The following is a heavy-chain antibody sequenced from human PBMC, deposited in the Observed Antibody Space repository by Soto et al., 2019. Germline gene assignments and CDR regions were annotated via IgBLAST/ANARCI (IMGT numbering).Heavy chain of an antibody. V-gene: IGHV3-23*01. CDR3: AKDPRVSFDP. J-gene: IGHJ5*02. CDR1: GFTFSSYA. Sequence: GGSLRLSCAASGFTFSSYAMSWVRQAPGKGLEWVSAISGSGGSTYYADSVKGRFTIFRDNSNNTLYLQMNSLRVEDTAVYYCAKDPRVSFDPWGQGTPVTVYS. CDR2: ISGSGGST.